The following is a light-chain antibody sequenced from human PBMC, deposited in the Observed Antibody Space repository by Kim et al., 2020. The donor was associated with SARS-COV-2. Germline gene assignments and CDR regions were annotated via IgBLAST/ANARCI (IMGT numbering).Light chain of an antibody. V-gene: IGKV1-5*03. Sequence: DIQMTQFPSTLSASVGDRVTITCRTSQSLNSWLAWYQQKPGSAPKLLVYKTSILDSGVPSRFSGRGSGTEFSLTISSLQPDDVANYYWQHNNGYPITFGEGTKVDIK. CDR3: QHNNGYPIT. CDR2: KTS. J-gene: IGKJ4*01. CDR1: QSLNSW.